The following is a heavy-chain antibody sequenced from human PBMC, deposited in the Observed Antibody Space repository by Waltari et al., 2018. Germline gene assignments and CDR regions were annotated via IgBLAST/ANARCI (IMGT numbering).Heavy chain of an antibody. D-gene: IGHD3-3*01. CDR2: MNHSGST. Sequence: QVQLQQWGAGLVKPSETLSLTCAVYGGSFSGYHWSWIRQPPGKGLEWIGEMNHSGSTNYNPSLKSRGTISVDTSKNQFSLKLSSVTAADTAVYYCARGVSGFFYYYYMDVWGKGTTVTVSS. V-gene: IGHV4-34*01. J-gene: IGHJ6*03. CDR3: ARGVSGFFYYYYMDV. CDR1: GGSFSGYH.